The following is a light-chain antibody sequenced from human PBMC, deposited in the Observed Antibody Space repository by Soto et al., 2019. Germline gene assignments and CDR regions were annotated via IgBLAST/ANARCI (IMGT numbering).Light chain of an antibody. V-gene: IGKV1D-13*01. Sequence: AIQLTQSPSSLSASVGDRVTITCRASQGISSALAWYQQKPGKAPKLVIYDASSLETGVPSRFSGSGSGTHFTLTISSLQPEDFATYYCQQFNNYPRAITFGHGTRLEIK. CDR1: QGISSA. J-gene: IGKJ5*01. CDR2: DAS. CDR3: QQFNNYPRAIT.